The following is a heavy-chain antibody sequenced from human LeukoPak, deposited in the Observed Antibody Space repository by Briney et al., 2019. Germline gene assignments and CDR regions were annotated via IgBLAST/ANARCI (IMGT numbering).Heavy chain of an antibody. D-gene: IGHD4-11*01. CDR3: ARDKAVTTELTQYFHH. Sequence: ASVKVSCKPYGYTFNTYGITWVRQAPGQGLEWMGWISPYNGNTNYAQKFQGRVTMTTDTSTSTAYMELRSLTSDDTAVYYCARDKAVTTELTQYFHHWGQGTLVTVSS. CDR1: GYTFNTYG. CDR2: ISPYNGNT. V-gene: IGHV1-18*01. J-gene: IGHJ1*01.